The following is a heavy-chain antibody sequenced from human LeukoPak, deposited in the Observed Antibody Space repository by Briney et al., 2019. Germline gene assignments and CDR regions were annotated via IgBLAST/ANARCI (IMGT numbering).Heavy chain of an antibody. CDR3: ARGHRGRRFLEWSRYYFDY. Sequence: SETLSLTXAVYGGSFSGYYWSWIRQPPGKGLEWIGEINHSGSTNYNPSLKSRVTISVDTSKNQFSLKLSSVTAADTAVYYCARGHRGRRFLEWSRYYFDYWGQGTLVTVSS. D-gene: IGHD3-3*01. CDR2: INHSGST. CDR1: GGSFSGYY. J-gene: IGHJ4*02. V-gene: IGHV4-34*01.